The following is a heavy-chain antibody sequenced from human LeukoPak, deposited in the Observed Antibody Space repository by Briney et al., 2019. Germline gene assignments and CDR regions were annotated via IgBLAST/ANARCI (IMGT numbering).Heavy chain of an antibody. CDR2: IKSDGSNV. CDR1: GFIVGNSY. CDR3: ISDVGKGSH. J-gene: IGHJ4*02. D-gene: IGHD7-27*01. Sequence: GGSLRLSCAAPGFIVGNSYMSWVRQAPGKGLVWVSNIKSDGSNVNYADSVKGRFTISRDNAKNTLYLQMNSLRAEDAAVYYCISDVGKGSHWGQGTLVTVSS. V-gene: IGHV3-74*01.